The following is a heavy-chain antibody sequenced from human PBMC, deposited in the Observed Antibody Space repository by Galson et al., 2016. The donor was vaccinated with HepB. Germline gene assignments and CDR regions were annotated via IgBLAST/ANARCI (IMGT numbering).Heavy chain of an antibody. V-gene: IGHV3-49*03. D-gene: IGHD6-6*01. J-gene: IGHJ2*01. CDR2: IRSEAYGGTT. CDR1: GFTFGDYA. Sequence: SLRLSCAASGFTFGDYAMSWFRQAPGKGLEWVGFIRSEAYGGTTEYAASVKGRFTISRDDSKSIAYLQMDSLKTEDTAVYYCTRARAAARPWSWYFDLWGRGTLVTVSS. CDR3: TRARAAARPWSWYFDL.